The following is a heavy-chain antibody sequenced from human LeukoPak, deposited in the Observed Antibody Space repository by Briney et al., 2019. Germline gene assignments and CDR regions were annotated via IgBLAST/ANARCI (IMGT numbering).Heavy chain of an antibody. D-gene: IGHD6-13*01. CDR2: ISGSGGST. V-gene: IGHV3-23*01. Sequence: PGGSLRLSCAASEFTFSSYAMSWVRQAPGKGLEWVSGISGSGGSTYNADSVKGRFTISRDNSKNTPYLQMNSLRVEDTAVYYCAKSGRASSSWSRERFDYWGQGTLVTVSS. CDR3: AKSGRASSSWSRERFDY. J-gene: IGHJ4*02. CDR1: EFTFSSYA.